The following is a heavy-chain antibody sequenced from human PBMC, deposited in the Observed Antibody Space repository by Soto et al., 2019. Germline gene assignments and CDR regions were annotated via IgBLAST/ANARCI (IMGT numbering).Heavy chain of an antibody. CDR3: AKKGLGSLATYCSTGDCHYAFDL. Sequence: EVQLLESGGGLVQPGGSLRLSCAASGFTFMHYAMSWVRQAPGKGLEGVSTIRGGGDGPYYADSVKGRFTISRDNSRNTVYLQMNSLRADDTAVYYCAKKGLGSLATYCSTGDCHYAFDLWGQGTIVTVSS. CDR2: IRGGGDGP. V-gene: IGHV3-23*01. D-gene: IGHD2-21*02. J-gene: IGHJ3*01. CDR1: GFTFMHYA.